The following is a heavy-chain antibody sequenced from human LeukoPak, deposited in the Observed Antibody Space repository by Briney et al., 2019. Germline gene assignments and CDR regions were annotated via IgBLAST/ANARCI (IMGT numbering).Heavy chain of an antibody. J-gene: IGHJ3*02. CDR2: ISYDGSNK. CDR1: GFTFSSYA. D-gene: IGHD4-23*01. Sequence: GGSLRLSCAASGFTFSSYAMHWVRQAPGKGLEWVAVISYDGSNKYYADSVKGRFTISRDNSKNTLYLQMNSLRAEDTAVYYCAAMTTVVTPNDAFDIWGQGTMVTVSS. V-gene: IGHV3-30*04. CDR3: AAMTTVVTPNDAFDI.